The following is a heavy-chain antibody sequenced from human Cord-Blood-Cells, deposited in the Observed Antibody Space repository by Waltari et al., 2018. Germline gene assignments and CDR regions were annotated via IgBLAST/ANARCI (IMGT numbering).Heavy chain of an antibody. V-gene: IGHV3-30*18. J-gene: IGHJ4*02. CDR1: GFPFSSYG. CDR2: ISYDGSNK. D-gene: IGHD1-26*01. Sequence: QVQLVESGGGVVQPGRSLRLSCAASGFPFSSYGMHWVRQAPGKGLEWVAVISYDGSNKYYADSVKGRFTISRDNSKNTLYLQMNSLRAEDTAVYYCAKDAQEGATDYWGQGTLVTVSS. CDR3: AKDAQEGATDY.